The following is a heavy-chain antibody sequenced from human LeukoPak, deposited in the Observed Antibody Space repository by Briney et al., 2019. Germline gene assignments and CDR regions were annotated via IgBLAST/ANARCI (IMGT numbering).Heavy chain of an antibody. V-gene: IGHV4-59*08. CDR2: IYHSGGT. CDR1: GGSISIDD. J-gene: IGHJ4*02. CDR3: ATRGRNRVSCSSITFHYLDF. Sequence: SETLSLTCTVSGGSISIDDWSWIRQPPGKALEWIGNIYHSGGTNYNPSLKSRVTISVDTSKTKFSLKLSSVTAADTAVYYCATRGRNRVSCSSITFHYLDFWGKGALATVSS. D-gene: IGHD2-2*01.